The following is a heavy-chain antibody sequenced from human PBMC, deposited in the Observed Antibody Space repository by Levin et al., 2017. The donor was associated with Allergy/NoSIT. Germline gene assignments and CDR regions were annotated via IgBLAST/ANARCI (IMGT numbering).Heavy chain of an antibody. CDR3: ASEKPPYYDILTGYYGGYYFDY. Sequence: GESLKISCAASGFTVSSHYMSWVRQAPGKGLEWVSVIYSGSSTYYADSVKGRFTISRDNSKKTLYLQMNSLRAEDTAVYYCASEKPPYYDILTGYYGGYYFDYWGQGTLVTVSS. CDR2: IYSGSST. J-gene: IGHJ4*02. V-gene: IGHV3-66*01. CDR1: GFTVSSHY. D-gene: IGHD3-9*01.